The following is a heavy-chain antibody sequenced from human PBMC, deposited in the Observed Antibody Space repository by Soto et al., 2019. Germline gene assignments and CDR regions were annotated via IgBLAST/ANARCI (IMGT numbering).Heavy chain of an antibody. Sequence: ASVKVSCKASGYTFTSYGISWVRQAPGQGLEWMGWISSYNGNTKYAQKLQGRVTMTSDTSTSTAYMELRSLRSDDTAVYYCARDASVGLNDYWGQGTLVTVSS. CDR3: ARDASVGLNDY. D-gene: IGHD1-26*01. CDR1: GYTFTSYG. CDR2: ISSYNGNT. J-gene: IGHJ4*02. V-gene: IGHV1-18*01.